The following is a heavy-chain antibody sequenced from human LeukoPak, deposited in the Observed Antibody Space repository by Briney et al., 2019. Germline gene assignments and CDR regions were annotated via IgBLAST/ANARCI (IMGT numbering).Heavy chain of an antibody. V-gene: IGHV3-48*01. Sequence: PGGSLGLSCAASGFTFSSYSMNWVRQAPGKGLEWVSYISSSSSTIYYADSVKGRFTISRDNAKNSLYLQMNSLRAEDTAVYYCARRRSSTPYIFDYWGQGTLVTVSS. CDR3: ARRRSSTPYIFDY. J-gene: IGHJ4*02. D-gene: IGHD2-2*01. CDR1: GFTFSSYS. CDR2: ISSSSSTI.